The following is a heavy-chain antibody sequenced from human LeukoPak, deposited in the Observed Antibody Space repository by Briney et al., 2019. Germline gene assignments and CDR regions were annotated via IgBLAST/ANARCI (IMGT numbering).Heavy chain of an antibody. D-gene: IGHD6-19*01. CDR3: ARAGYSSGWYDY. V-gene: IGHV4-59*04. Sequence: SETLSLTCSVSDDSITMYYWTWIRQPPGKGLEWIGSIYYSGSTYYNPSLKSRVTISVDTSKNQFSLKLSSVTAADTAVYYCARAGYSSGWYDYWGQGTLVTVSS. CDR1: DDSITMYY. J-gene: IGHJ4*02. CDR2: IYYSGST.